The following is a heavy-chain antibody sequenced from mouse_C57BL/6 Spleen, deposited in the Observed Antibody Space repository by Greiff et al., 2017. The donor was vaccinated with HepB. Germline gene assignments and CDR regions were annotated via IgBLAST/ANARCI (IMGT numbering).Heavy chain of an antibody. CDR1: GYTFTSYW. Sequence: QVQLQQPGAELVKPGASVKMSCKASGYTFTSYWITWVKPRPGQGLEWIGDIYPGSGSTNYNEKFKSKATLTVDTSSSTAYMQLSSLTSEDSAVYYCARRGNYYDYGAGFAYWGQGTLVTVSA. D-gene: IGHD2-4*01. CDR3: ARRGNYYDYGAGFAY. J-gene: IGHJ3*01. V-gene: IGHV1-55*01. CDR2: IYPGSGST.